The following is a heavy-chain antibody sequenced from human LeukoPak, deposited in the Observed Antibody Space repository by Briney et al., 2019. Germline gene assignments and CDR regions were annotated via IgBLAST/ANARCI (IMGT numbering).Heavy chain of an antibody. J-gene: IGHJ6*02. Sequence: QPGGSLRLSCAASGFTVSSNYMSWVRQAPRKGLEWVSVIYSGGSTYYADSVKGRFTISRDNSKNTLYLQMNSLRAEDTAVYYCARDGTVANNFYYYGMDVWGQGTTVTVTS. V-gene: IGHV3-53*01. CDR3: ARDGTVANNFYYYGMDV. CDR1: GFTVSSNY. D-gene: IGHD5-12*01. CDR2: IYSGGST.